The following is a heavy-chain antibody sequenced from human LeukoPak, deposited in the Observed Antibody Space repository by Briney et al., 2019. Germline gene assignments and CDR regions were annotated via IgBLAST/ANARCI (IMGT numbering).Heavy chain of an antibody. CDR3: AAAGANGFDY. CDR1: GYTFTNYA. J-gene: IGHJ4*02. D-gene: IGHD4/OR15-4a*01. Sequence: ASVNVSCKASGYTFTNYAINWVRQAPGQGLEWMGWINTGTGNPTYAQGFTGRFVFSLDTSVTTAYLQISSLEAEGTAVYYCAAAGANGFDYWGQGTLVTVSS. CDR2: INTGTGNP. V-gene: IGHV7-4-1*02.